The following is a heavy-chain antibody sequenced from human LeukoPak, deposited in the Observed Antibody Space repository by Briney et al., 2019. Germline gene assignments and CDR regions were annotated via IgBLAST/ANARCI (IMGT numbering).Heavy chain of an antibody. CDR2: ITGSGGST. V-gene: IGHV3-23*01. CDR3: AKDVVRRGGNWFDP. Sequence: GESLTLSCAVSGFTLRSLAMRWARQPPGEGLEWVSAITGSGGSTYYGDPGKGRFTISRDNSKNTLDLQMNSLGAEDTAVDYCAKDVVRRGGNWFDPWGEGTLVTVSS. J-gene: IGHJ5*02. CDR1: GFTLRSLA. D-gene: IGHD3-10*01.